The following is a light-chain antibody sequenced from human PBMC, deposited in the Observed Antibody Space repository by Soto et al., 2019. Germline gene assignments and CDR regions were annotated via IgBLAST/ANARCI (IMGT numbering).Light chain of an antibody. J-gene: IGLJ1*01. Sequence: QSALTQPRSVSGSPGQSVTISCTGTSSDVGGYNYVSWYQQHPGKAPKRMIYDVSKRPSGVPDRFSGYKSGNTSSLTISGLQAEDEADYYCGSYAGSYSYVFGTGTKVTVL. CDR2: DVS. CDR1: SSDVGGYNY. V-gene: IGLV2-11*01. CDR3: GSYAGSYSYV.